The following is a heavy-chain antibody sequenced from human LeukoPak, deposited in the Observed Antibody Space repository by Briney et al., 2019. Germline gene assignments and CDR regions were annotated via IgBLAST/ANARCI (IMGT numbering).Heavy chain of an antibody. J-gene: IGHJ4*02. D-gene: IGHD5-18*01. CDR2: IKQDGSEK. V-gene: IGHV3-7*01. CDR1: GFTFSSYG. CDR3: ARGNTALVPFDY. Sequence: GRSLRLSCAASGFTFSSYGMHWVRQAPGKGLEWVANIKQDGSEKYYVDSVKGRFTISRDNAKSSLYLQMNSLRAEDTAVYYCARGNTALVPFDYWGQGTLVTVSS.